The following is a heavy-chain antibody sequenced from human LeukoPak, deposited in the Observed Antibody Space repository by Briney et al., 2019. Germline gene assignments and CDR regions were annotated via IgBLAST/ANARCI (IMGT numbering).Heavy chain of an antibody. J-gene: IGHJ4*02. CDR3: ARAGHRRYYYESGYDY. CDR2: INHSGST. Sequence: SETLSLTCAVYGGPFSGYYWSWIRQPPGKGLEWIGEINHSGSTNYNPSLKSRVTMTADTSTNTAYMELRSLRSDDTAVYYCARAGHRRYYYESGYDYWGQGTLVTVSS. V-gene: IGHV4-34*10. CDR1: GGPFSGYY. D-gene: IGHD3-22*01.